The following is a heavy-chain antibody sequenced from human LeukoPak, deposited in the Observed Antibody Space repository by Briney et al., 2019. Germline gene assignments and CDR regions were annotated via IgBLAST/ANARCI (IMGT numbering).Heavy chain of an antibody. Sequence: SETLSLTCTVSGGSISNSLYHWGWIRQPPGKGLEWIASIYYSGSTYYSPSLKSRVTISADTSKNQFSLRLSSVTAADTAVYFCAALKKGIPAFGWGPGNLGTVSS. CDR1: GGSISNSLYH. J-gene: IGHJ4*01. CDR2: IYYSGST. V-gene: IGHV4-39*01. CDR3: AALKKGIPAFG. D-gene: IGHD3-16*01.